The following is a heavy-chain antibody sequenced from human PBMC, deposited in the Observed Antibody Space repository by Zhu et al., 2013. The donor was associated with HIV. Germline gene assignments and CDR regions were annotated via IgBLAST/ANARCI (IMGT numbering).Heavy chain of an antibody. CDR2: INPNSGGT. CDR3: ARPRWELLRVHAFDI. Sequence: QVQLVQSGAEVKKPGASVKVSCKASGYTFTGYYMHWVRQAPGQGLEWMGWINPNSGGTNYAQKFQGRVTMTRDTSISTAYMELSRLRSDDTAVYYCARPRWELLRVHAFDIWGQGTMVTVSS. V-gene: IGHV1-2*02. D-gene: IGHD1-26*01. CDR1: GYTFTGYY. J-gene: IGHJ3*02.